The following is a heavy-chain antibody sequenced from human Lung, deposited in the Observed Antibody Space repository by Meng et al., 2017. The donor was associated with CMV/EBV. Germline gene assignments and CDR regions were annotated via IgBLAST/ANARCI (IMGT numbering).Heavy chain of an antibody. D-gene: IGHD2-2*01. CDR3: AKDFYSTSLYYFDY. CDR1: GFTFGDYA. Sequence: SLKISCAASGFTFGDYAMHWVRQVPGKGLEWVSGITYKSGSTCYADSVKDRFTISRGNARNSLYLQMNNLMAEDTALYYCAKDFYSTSLYYFDYWGQGTLVTVSS. V-gene: IGHV3-9*01. J-gene: IGHJ4*02. CDR2: ITYKSGST.